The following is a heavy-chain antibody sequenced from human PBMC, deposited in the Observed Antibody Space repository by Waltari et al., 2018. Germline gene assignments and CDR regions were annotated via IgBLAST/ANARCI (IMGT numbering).Heavy chain of an antibody. CDR1: GGSFSRSY. D-gene: IGHD5-12*01. CDR3: ARSRRDGYNGPRWGY. Sequence: QVQLQQWGAGLLKPSETLSLTCAVHGGSFSRSYWSWIRSHPGKGLEWIGEINHSGSTNYNPSLKSRVTISVDTSKNQFSLKLSSVTAADTAVYYCARSRRDGYNGPRWGYWGQGTLVTVSS. V-gene: IGHV4-34*01. CDR2: INHSGST. J-gene: IGHJ4*02.